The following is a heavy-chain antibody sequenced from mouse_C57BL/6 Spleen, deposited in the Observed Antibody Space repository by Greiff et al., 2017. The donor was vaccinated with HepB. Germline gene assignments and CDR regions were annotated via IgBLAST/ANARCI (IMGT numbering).Heavy chain of an antibody. V-gene: IGHV1-18*01. D-gene: IGHD2-1*01. Sequence: EVKLQESGPELVKPGASVKIPCKASGYTFTDYNMDWVKQSHGKSLEWIGDINPNNGGTIYNQKFKGKATLTVDKSSSTAYMELRSLTSEDTAVYYCAREGNPFYYGNYVYFDYWGQGTTLTVSS. J-gene: IGHJ2*01. CDR2: INPNNGGT. CDR3: AREGNPFYYGNYVYFDY. CDR1: GYTFTDYN.